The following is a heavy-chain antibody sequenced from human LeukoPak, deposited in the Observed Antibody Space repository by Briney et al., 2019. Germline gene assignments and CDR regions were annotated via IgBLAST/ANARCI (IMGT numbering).Heavy chain of an antibody. CDR3: ARGLWFGELLVKPDFDY. D-gene: IGHD3-10*01. CDR2: ISSSGSTI. CDR1: GVTFSGYE. Sequence: GGSLRLSCAASGVTFSGYEMSWVRQAPGKGLEWVSYISSSGSTIYYADSVKGRFTISRDNAKNSLYLQMNSLRAEDTAVYYCARGLWFGELLVKPDFDYWGQGTLVTVSS. V-gene: IGHV3-48*03. J-gene: IGHJ4*02.